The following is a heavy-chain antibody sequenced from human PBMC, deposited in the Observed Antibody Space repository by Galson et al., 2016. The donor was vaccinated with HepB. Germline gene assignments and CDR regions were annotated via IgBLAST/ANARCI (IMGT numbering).Heavy chain of an antibody. CDR3: ARERSIAALLPETSDY. V-gene: IGHV3-30*03. Sequence: SLRLSCAASGFTFSNYGLHWVRQAPGKGLEWVAVISYDGSNKYYADSVKGRFTISRDDSKNTLYLQMNSLRGEDAAVYYCARERSIAALLPETSDYWGQGTLVTVSS. CDR2: ISYDGSNK. CDR1: GFTFSNYG. D-gene: IGHD6-6*01. J-gene: IGHJ4*02.